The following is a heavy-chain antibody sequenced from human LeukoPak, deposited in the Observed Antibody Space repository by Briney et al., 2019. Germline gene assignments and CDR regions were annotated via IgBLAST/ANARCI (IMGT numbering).Heavy chain of an antibody. CDR1: GGSFSTYL. J-gene: IGHJ4*01. CDR3: ARVRIESGSYYFDY. D-gene: IGHD1-26*01. Sequence: SETLSLTCAVYGGSFSTYLWTWIRQPPGKGLEWIGDINHGGRTNYNPSLKSRVHLSIDMSKHQFSLNVRSVTAADTAVYYCARVRIESGSYYFDYWGHGILVTVSS. CDR2: INHGGRT. V-gene: IGHV4-34*01.